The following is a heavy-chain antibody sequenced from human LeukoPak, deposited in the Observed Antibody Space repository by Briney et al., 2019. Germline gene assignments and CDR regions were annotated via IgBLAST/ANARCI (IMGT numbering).Heavy chain of an antibody. CDR1: GYRFTSYG. V-gene: IGHV1-18*01. J-gene: IGHJ5*02. Sequence: ASVKVSCKASGYRFTSYGITWVRQAPGQGLEWMGWISAYNGNTNYAQKLQGRVTLTTDASTSTAYMELRSLRSDDTAVYYCAREGYCSGGTCYSTMNWFDPRGQGTLVTVSS. CDR3: AREGYCSGGTCYSTMNWFDP. CDR2: ISAYNGNT. D-gene: IGHD2-15*01.